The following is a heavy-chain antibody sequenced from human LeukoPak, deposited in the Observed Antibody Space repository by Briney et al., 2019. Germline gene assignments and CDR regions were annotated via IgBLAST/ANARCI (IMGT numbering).Heavy chain of an antibody. Sequence: ASVKVSCKTSGYTFSSYGISWVRQAPGQGLEWMGWISGHSGNTNYAQKFQGRVTVTTDTSTTTAYMELRSLRFDDTAIYYCARDWEIGLFGHFDYWGQGTLVTVSS. CDR1: GYTFSSYG. V-gene: IGHV1-18*01. J-gene: IGHJ4*02. CDR3: ARDWEIGLFGHFDY. CDR2: ISGHSGNT. D-gene: IGHD1-26*01.